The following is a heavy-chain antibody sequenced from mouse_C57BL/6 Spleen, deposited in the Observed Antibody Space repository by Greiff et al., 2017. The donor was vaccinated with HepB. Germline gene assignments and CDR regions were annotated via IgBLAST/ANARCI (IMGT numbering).Heavy chain of an antibody. D-gene: IGHD1-1*01. CDR1: GFTFSSYA. CDR2: ISDGGSYT. J-gene: IGHJ2*01. V-gene: IGHV5-4*01. Sequence: EVQRVESGGGLVKPGGSLKLSCAASGFTFSSYAMSWVRQTPEKRLEWVATISDGGSYTFYPDNVKGRFTISRDNAKNNLYLQMSHLKSEDTAMYYCARDLLLPQYYFDYWGQGTTLTVSS. CDR3: ARDLLLPQYYFDY.